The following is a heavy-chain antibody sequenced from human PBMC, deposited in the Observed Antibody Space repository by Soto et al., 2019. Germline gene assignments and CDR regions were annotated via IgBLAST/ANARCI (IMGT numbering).Heavy chain of an antibody. CDR3: ARDPSYYDSSGSYSPPY. J-gene: IGHJ4*02. CDR2: ISGCAATT. D-gene: IGHD3-22*01. Sequence: EVQLLESGGGLVQPGGSLRLSCAASGFTFSSYAMNWVRQAQGKGLEWVSAISGCAATTAFADSVKGRFTISRDNSKNTLYLQMNSLIAEDTAVYYCARDPSYYDSSGSYSPPYWGQGTLVTVSS. V-gene: IGHV3-23*01. CDR1: GFTFSSYA.